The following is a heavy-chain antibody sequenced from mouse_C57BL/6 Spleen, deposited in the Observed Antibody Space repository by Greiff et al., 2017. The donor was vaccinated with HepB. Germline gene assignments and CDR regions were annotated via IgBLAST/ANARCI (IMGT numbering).Heavy chain of an antibody. J-gene: IGHJ4*01. D-gene: IGHD1-1*01. CDR1: GFNIKDDY. V-gene: IGHV14-4*01. Sequence: EVKLVESGAELVRPGASVKLSCTASGFNIKDDYMHWVKQRPEQGLEWIGWIDPENGDTEYASKFQGKATITADTSSNTAYLQLSSLTSEDTAVYYCRITTVVVLYAMDYWGQGTSVTVSS. CDR3: RITTVVVLYAMDY. CDR2: IDPENGDT.